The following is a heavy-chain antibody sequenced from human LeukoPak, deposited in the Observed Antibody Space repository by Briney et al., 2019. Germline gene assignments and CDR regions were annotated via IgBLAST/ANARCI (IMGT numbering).Heavy chain of an antibody. CDR2: IYHSGST. CDR3: ARGSAARGVY. Sequence: PSQTLSLTRTVSGGSISSGGYYWSWIRQPPGKGLEWIGYIYHSGSTYYNPSLKSRVTISVDRSKNQFSLKLSSVTAADTAVYYCARGSAARGVYWGQGTLVTVSS. V-gene: IGHV4-30-2*01. J-gene: IGHJ4*02. CDR1: GGSISSGGYY. D-gene: IGHD6-6*01.